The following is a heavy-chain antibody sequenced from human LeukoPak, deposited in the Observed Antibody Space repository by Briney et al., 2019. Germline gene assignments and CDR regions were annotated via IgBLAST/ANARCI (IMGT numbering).Heavy chain of an antibody. CDR3: AKDYHLAGITMIEGILNY. Sequence: GGSLRLSCAASGFTFSDHYMDWVRQAPGKGLEWVAFIRYDGSNKYYADSVKGRFTISRDNSKNTLYLQMNSLRAEDTAVYYCAKDYHLAGITMIEGILNYWGQGTLVTVSS. J-gene: IGHJ4*02. D-gene: IGHD3-22*01. CDR2: IRYDGSNK. V-gene: IGHV3-30*02. CDR1: GFTFSDHY.